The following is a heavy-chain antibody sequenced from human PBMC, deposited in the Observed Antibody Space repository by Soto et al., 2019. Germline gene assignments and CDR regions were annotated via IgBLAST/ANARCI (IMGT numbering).Heavy chain of an antibody. D-gene: IGHD4-17*01. Sequence: GGSLRLSCAASGFTFSNAWMSWVRQAPGKGLEWVGRIKSKTDGGTTDYAAPVKGRFTISRDDSKNTLYLQMNSLKTEDTAVYYCTTDAPLDYGDPGYYYYYMDVWAKGPRSPSP. CDR2: IKSKTDGGTT. J-gene: IGHJ6*03. CDR1: GFTFSNAW. V-gene: IGHV3-15*01. CDR3: TTDAPLDYGDPGYYYYYMDV.